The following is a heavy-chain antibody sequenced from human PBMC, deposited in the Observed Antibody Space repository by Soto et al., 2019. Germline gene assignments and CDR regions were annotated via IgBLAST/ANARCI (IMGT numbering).Heavy chain of an antibody. CDR2: IYYSGST. V-gene: IGHV4-31*03. CDR3: ARDLRFLEWLFPEDYYYGMDV. Sequence: PSETLSLTCTVSGGSISSGGYYWSWIRQHPGKGLEWIGYIYYSGSTYYNPSLKSRVTISVDTSKNQFSLKLSSVTAADTAVYYCARDLRFLEWLFPEDYYYGMDVWGQGTTVTVSS. CDR1: GGSISSGGYY. D-gene: IGHD3-3*01. J-gene: IGHJ6*02.